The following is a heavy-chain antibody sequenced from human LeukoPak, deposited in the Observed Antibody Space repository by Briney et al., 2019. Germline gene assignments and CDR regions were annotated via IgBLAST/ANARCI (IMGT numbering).Heavy chain of an antibody. D-gene: IGHD6-6*01. Sequence: ASVKVSCKASGYTFTTYAIHWVRQSPGQRLEWMGWISTYSDNRRYSPKFQGTVTITTDTSASTAYMELSSLRSEDTAVYYCARDRSSFSYAFDIWGQGTMVTVSS. J-gene: IGHJ3*02. V-gene: IGHV1-3*04. CDR1: GYTFTTYA. CDR3: ARDRSSFSYAFDI. CDR2: ISTYSDNR.